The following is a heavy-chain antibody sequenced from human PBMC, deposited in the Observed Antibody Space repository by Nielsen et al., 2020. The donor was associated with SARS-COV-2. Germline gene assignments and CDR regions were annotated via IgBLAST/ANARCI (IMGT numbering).Heavy chain of an antibody. CDR3: ARGPTNFGLVYYYFDS. CDR1: GFTFSNFG. D-gene: IGHD3/OR15-3a*01. V-gene: IGHV3-33*01. Sequence: RGSLRLSCAASGFTFSNFGMHWVRQAPGKGPDWVATVWNGGTRTLYLDSVEGRFTISRDDSKDTMYLQMNSLRVEDSAVYYCARGPTNFGLVYYYFDSWGQGALVTVSS. J-gene: IGHJ4*02. CDR2: VWNGGTRT.